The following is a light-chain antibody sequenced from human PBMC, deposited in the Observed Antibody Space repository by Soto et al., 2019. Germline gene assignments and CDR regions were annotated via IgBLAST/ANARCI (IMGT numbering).Light chain of an antibody. CDR2: DAS. V-gene: IGKV3-11*01. J-gene: IGKJ5*01. Sequence: EVVLTQSPATLSLSSGERATLSCRASQGFRTSLAWYQHKPGQAPRLVIYDASLRANGVPARFGGSGSGTDFTLTINSLEPEDFAVYYCQQRNVWPPISFGEGTRLAXK. CDR1: QGFRTS. CDR3: QQRNVWPPIS.